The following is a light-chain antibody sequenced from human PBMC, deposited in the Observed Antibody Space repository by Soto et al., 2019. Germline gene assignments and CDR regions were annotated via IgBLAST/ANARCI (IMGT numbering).Light chain of an antibody. Sequence: DFVMTQSPLSLPVPPGEPVSIXXRSXQSLLHSKGYNYLAWYLQKPGKSPQXXIYLGSNRASGVPDRFSGSGAGTDFTLKISRVEAEDVGVYYCMQTLQTALTFGQGTNVEIK. J-gene: IGKJ1*01. CDR2: LGS. CDR3: MQTLQTALT. CDR1: QSLLHSKGYNY. V-gene: IGKV2-28*01.